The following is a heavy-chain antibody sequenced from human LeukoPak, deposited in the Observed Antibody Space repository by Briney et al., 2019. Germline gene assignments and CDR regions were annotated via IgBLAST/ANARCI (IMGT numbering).Heavy chain of an antibody. CDR1: GGSISSSSYY. D-gene: IGHD1-14*01. Sequence: KPSETLSLTCTVSGGSISSSSYYWGWIRQPPGKGLEWIGSIYYSGSTYYNPSLKSRVTISVDTSKNQFSLKLSPVTAADTAVYYCARNQAHDAFDIWGQGTMVTVSS. CDR3: ARNQAHDAFDI. J-gene: IGHJ3*02. CDR2: IYYSGST. V-gene: IGHV4-39*01.